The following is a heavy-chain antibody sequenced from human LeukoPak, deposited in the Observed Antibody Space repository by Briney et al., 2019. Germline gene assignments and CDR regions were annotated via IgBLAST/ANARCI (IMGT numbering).Heavy chain of an antibody. CDR2: IYTSGST. J-gene: IGHJ6*03. Sequence: SETLSLACTVSGGSISSGSYYWSWIRQPAGKGLEWIGRIYTSGSTNYNPSLKSRVTISVDTSKNQFSLKLSSVTAADTAVYYCARDKRIAAAAQSFYYYYYYMDVWGKGTTVTISS. CDR3: ARDKRIAAAAQSFYYYYYYMDV. CDR1: GGSISSGSYY. V-gene: IGHV4-61*02. D-gene: IGHD6-13*01.